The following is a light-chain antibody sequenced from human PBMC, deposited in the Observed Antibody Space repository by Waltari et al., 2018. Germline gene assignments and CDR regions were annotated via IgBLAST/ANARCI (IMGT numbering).Light chain of an antibody. V-gene: IGKV1-39*01. CDR3: QHSYIMPFG. Sequence: DIQMNQSPSSLSASVGDRVAITCRASQSLSNYLNWYQQKPGKVPKLLISGTSRLQSGVPSRFSGSGSGTDFTLTISDLQPEDFATYYCQHSYIMPFGFGQGTKLEFK. CDR2: GTS. J-gene: IGKJ2*03. CDR1: QSLSNY.